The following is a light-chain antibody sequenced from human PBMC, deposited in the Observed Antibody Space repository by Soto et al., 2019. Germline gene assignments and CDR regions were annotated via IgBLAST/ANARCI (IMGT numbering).Light chain of an antibody. CDR1: QSVSSSY. Sequence: EIVLTQSPGTLSLSPGERATLSCRASQSVSSSYLAWYQQKPGQAPRLFIYGASSRATGIPDRFSGSGSGTDFTLTISRLEPEDFAVYYCQQYGSSQGYTFGQGTKLEIK. V-gene: IGKV3-20*01. J-gene: IGKJ2*01. CDR3: QQYGSSQGYT. CDR2: GAS.